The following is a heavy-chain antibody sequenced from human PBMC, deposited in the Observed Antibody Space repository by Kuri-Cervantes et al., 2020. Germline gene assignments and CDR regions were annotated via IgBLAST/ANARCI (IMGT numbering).Heavy chain of an antibody. V-gene: IGHV4-39*07. D-gene: IGHD3-10*01. CDR1: GGSISSGSYY. CDR3: ARGRGYYYGSGSYCIFDY. CDR2: INHSGST. J-gene: IGHJ4*02. Sequence: SETLSLTCTVSGGSISSGSYYWSWIRQPPGKGLEWIGEINHSGSTNYNPSLKSRVTISVDTSKNQFSLKLSSVTAADTAVYYCARGRGYYYGSGSYCIFDYWGQGTLVTVSS.